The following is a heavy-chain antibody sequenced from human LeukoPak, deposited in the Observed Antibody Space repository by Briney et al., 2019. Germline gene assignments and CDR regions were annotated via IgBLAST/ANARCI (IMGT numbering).Heavy chain of an antibody. CDR3: AKDRRGYSYGYSFFDY. V-gene: IGHV3-30*02. CDR1: GFTFSSYG. J-gene: IGHJ4*02. Sequence: SGGSLRLSCAASGFTFSSYGMHWVRQALGKGLEWVAFIRYDGSNKYYADSVKGRFTISRDNSKNTLYLQMNSLRAEDTAVYYCAKDRRGYSYGYSFFDYWGQGTLVTVSS. CDR2: IRYDGSNK. D-gene: IGHD5-18*01.